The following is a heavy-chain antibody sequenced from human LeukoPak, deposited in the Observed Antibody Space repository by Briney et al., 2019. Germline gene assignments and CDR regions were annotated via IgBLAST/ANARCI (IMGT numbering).Heavy chain of an antibody. CDR2: INHSGST. CDR3: ARGFADYYDINTGEYYFDF. CDR1: GGSFSGYY. Sequence: SGTLSLTCAVYGGSFSGYYWSWIRQPPGKGLEWIGEINHSGSTNYNPSLKSRVTISVDTSKNQFSLKLSSVTAADTAVYYCARGFADYYDINTGEYYFDFWGQGTLVTVSS. J-gene: IGHJ4*02. V-gene: IGHV4-34*01. D-gene: IGHD3-22*01.